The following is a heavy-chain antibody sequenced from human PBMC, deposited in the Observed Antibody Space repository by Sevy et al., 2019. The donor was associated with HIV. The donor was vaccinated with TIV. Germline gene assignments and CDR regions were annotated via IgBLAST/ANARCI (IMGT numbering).Heavy chain of an antibody. D-gene: IGHD3-10*01. CDR1: GFTFSSYV. CDR2: ISYDGRNK. V-gene: IGHV3-30*18. CDR3: AKGPTSRAYYYGSGCYSLDD. Sequence: GGSLRLSCEASGFTFSSYVMHWVRQAPGKGLEWVAVISYDGRNKYYADSVKGRFTISRDNSKNTLDLQMNSLRAEDTAVYFCAKGPTSRAYYYGSGCYSLDDWGQGTLVTVSS. J-gene: IGHJ4*02.